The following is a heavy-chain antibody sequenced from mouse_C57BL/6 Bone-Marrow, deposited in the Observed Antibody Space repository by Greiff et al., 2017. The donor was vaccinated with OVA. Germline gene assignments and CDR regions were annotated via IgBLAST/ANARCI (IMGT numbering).Heavy chain of an antibody. CDR2: IWSGGST. J-gene: IGHJ1*03. Sequence: VKVVESGPGLVQPSQSLSITCTVSGFSLTSYGVHWVRQSPGKGLEWLGVIWSGGSTDYNAAFISRLSISKDNSKSQVFFKMNSLQADDTAIYYCARKSGYYWYFDVWGTGTTVTVSS. D-gene: IGHD1-3*01. CDR1: GFSLTSYG. V-gene: IGHV2-2*01. CDR3: ARKSGYYWYFDV.